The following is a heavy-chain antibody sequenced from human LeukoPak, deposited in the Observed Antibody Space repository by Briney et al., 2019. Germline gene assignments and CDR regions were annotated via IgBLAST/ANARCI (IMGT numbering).Heavy chain of an antibody. CDR3: ARNACSGGNCYSNFDY. V-gene: IGHV4-39*01. Sequence: SETLSLTCTVSGGSISSYYWGWIRQPPGKGLEWIGSIYYRGSTYYNPSLKSRVSQSVDTSKNQFSLKLSSVTAADTAVYYCARNACSGGNCYSNFDYWGQGTLVTVSS. CDR1: GGSISSYY. CDR2: IYYRGST. D-gene: IGHD2-15*01. J-gene: IGHJ4*02.